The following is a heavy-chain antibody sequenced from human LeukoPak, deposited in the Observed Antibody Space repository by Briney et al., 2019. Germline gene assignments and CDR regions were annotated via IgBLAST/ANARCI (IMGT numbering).Heavy chain of an antibody. CDR3: AARKVRGVWFYLDY. J-gene: IGHJ4*02. V-gene: IGHV3-23*01. CDR1: GFTVGAYA. CDR2: IYDDNT. D-gene: IGHD3-10*01. Sequence: AGGSLRLSCAASGFTVGAYAMAWVRQAPGKGLEWVSTIYDDNTYYADSVKGRFAISTDNSKNTLYLQINSLRVEDTAVYFCAARKVRGVWFYLDYWGQGTLVTVSS.